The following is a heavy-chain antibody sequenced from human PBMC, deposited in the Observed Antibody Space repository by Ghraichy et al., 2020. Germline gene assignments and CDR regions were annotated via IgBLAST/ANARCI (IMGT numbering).Heavy chain of an antibody. V-gene: IGHV2-5*01. Sequence: SGPTLVKPTQTLTLTCTFSGFSFSTSEVGVGWIRQPPGKAPEWLALIYWNDDKVYSPSLKTRLSITKDTSKNQVILTMSNMDPLDTATYYCAHSRPMEGGGRWLLSGWFDPWGQGTLVIVSS. CDR2: IYWNDDK. D-gene: IGHD3-3*01. J-gene: IGHJ5*02. CDR3: AHSRPMEGGGRWLLSGWFDP. CDR1: GFSFSTSEVG.